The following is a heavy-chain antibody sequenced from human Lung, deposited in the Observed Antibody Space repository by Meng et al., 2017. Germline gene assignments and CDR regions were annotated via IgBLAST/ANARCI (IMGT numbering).Heavy chain of an antibody. CDR1: GGSFSDYY. D-gene: IGHD4-11*01. J-gene: IGHJ4*02. CDR2: INHSGST. CDR3: ARGPTTMAHDFDY. Sequence: QVQVQPWGAGLLNPSETLALTGVVSGGSFSDYYWSWIRQPPGKGLEWIGEINHSGSTNYNPSLESRATISVDTSQNNLSLKLSSVTAADSAVYYCARGPTTMAHDFDYWGQGTLVTVSS. V-gene: IGHV4-34*01.